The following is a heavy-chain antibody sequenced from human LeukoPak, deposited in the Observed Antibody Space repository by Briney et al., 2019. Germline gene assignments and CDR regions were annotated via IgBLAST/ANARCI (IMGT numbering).Heavy chain of an antibody. CDR3: AKDRGYSYGPNDY. V-gene: IGHV3-23*01. CDR1: GFTFNIYV. Sequence: GGSLRLSCAASGFTFNIYVMNWVRQAPGKGLEWVSTISSTGGSTYYADSVKGRFTISRNNSKNTLYLQMNTLRAEDTAVYYCAKDRGYSYGPNDYWGQGTLVTVSS. J-gene: IGHJ4*02. CDR2: ISSTGGST. D-gene: IGHD5-18*01.